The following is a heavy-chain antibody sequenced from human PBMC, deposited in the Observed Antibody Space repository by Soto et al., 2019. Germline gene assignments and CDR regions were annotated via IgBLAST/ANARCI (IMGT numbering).Heavy chain of an antibody. Sequence: GGSLRLSCAASGFTFSSYSMNWVRQAPGKGLEWVSSISSSSSYIYYADSVKGRFTISRDNAKNSLYLQMNSLRAEDTAVYYCARSIAVAKHPIDYWGQGTLVTVSS. V-gene: IGHV3-21*01. CDR3: ARSIAVAKHPIDY. J-gene: IGHJ4*02. CDR2: ISSSSSYI. D-gene: IGHD6-19*01. CDR1: GFTFSSYS.